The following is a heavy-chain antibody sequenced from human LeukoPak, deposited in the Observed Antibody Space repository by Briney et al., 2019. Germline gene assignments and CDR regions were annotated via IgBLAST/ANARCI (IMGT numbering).Heavy chain of an antibody. CDR3: AKGQFVDTAMVLPDAEYFQH. Sequence: GGSLRPPCEASGFTFGSMPRGGAAKPPGKGWEGFSAFIGSGGSTYYADSVKGRFTISRDNSKNTLYLQMNGLRAEDTAVYYCAKGQFVDTAMVLPDAEYFQHWGQGTLVTVSS. CDR2: FIGSGGST. CDR1: GFTFGSMP. V-gene: IGHV3-23*01. D-gene: IGHD5-18*01. J-gene: IGHJ1*01.